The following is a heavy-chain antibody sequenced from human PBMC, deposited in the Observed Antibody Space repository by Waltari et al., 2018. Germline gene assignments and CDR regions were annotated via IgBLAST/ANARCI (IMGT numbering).Heavy chain of an antibody. V-gene: IGHV1-8*03. Sequence: QVHLEQSGVQVKKHGASVYDECMTSGYTYTRNGIQSVSQVTRQGLELVGWMNPISGNSGYAQKFQGRVTFTRNTAMSPAYLELSSLNSEVSAVYYCARGPSPKGRISADIRRSYYTDYWGQGTLVTVSS. CDR3: ARGPSPKGRISADIRRSYYTDY. J-gene: IGHJ4*02. D-gene: IGHD3-3*01. CDR1: GYTYTRNG. CDR2: MNPISGNS.